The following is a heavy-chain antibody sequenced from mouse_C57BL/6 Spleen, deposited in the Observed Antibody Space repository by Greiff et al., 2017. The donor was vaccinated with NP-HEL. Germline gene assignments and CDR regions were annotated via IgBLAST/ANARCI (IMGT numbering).Heavy chain of an antibody. J-gene: IGHJ1*03. D-gene: IGHD2-5*01. Sequence: EVQVVESGGGLVKPGGSLKLSCAASGFTFSDYGMHWVRQAPEKGLEWVAYISSGSSTIYYADTVKGRFTISRDNAKNTLFLQMTSLRSEDTAMYYCARPGYSNFHWYFDVWGTGTTVTVSS. CDR3: ARPGYSNFHWYFDV. CDR2: ISSGSSTI. CDR1: GFTFSDYG. V-gene: IGHV5-17*01.